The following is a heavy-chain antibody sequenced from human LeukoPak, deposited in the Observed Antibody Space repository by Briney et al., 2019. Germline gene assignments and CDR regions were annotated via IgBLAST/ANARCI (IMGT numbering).Heavy chain of an antibody. D-gene: IGHD3-10*01. CDR3: AVSMVRELIPYYMDV. CDR2: INTNSGGT. CDR1: GYTFTGYY. J-gene: IGHJ6*03. V-gene: IGHV1-2*02. Sequence: ASVKVSCKASGYTFTGYYMHWVRQAPGQGLEWMGWINTNSGGTNYAQKFQGRVTMTRDTSISTAYMELSRLRSDDTAVYYCAVSMVRELIPYYMDVWGKGTTVTISS.